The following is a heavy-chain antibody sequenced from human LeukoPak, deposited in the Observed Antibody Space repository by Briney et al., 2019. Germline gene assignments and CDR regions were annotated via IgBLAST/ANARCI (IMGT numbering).Heavy chain of an antibody. CDR3: ARVESTAFDI. Sequence: GGSLRLSCAASGFTLSDYYMSWIRQAPGKGLEWVAVIYSGGRTYYADSVKGRFTISRDNSKNTLYLQMNSLRVEDTAVYYCARVESTAFDIWGQGTMVTVSS. D-gene: IGHD1-1*01. CDR1: GFTLSDYY. V-gene: IGHV3-66*01. J-gene: IGHJ3*02. CDR2: IYSGGRT.